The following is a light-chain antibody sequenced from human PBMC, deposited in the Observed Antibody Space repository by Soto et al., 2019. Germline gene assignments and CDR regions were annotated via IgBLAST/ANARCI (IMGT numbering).Light chain of an antibody. CDR1: SSDVGYYNY. Sequence: QSALTQPRSVSGSPGQSVTISCTGTSSDVGYYNYVSWYQQHPGKAPKLMIYNVSKRPSGVPDRFSGSKSGNTASLTISGLQAEDEADYYCCSYAGSYTEVFGTGTKVTFL. V-gene: IGLV2-11*01. J-gene: IGLJ1*01. CDR2: NVS. CDR3: CSYAGSYTEV.